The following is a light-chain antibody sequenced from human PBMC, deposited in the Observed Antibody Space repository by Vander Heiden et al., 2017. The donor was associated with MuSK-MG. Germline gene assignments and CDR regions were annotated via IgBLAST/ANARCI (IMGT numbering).Light chain of an antibody. CDR3: AAWDDSMNGPR. CDR1: SSTIGSNT. Sequence: QSVLTQPPSASGTPGQRVTISCSGSSSTIGSNTVTWYQQLPGTAPKLLIYSNNKRPSGVPDRFSGSKSGTSASVAISGLQAEEEADYYCAAWDDSMNGPRFGGGTKLTVL. J-gene: IGLJ2*01. V-gene: IGLV1-44*01. CDR2: SNN.